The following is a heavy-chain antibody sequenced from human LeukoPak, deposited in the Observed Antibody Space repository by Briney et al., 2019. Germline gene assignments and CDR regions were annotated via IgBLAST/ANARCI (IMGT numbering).Heavy chain of an antibody. Sequence: ASVKVSCKASGYTFTSYAIHWVRQAPGQRLEWMGWVNAGNGNTKYSQKFQGRVTITRDTSASTAYMELSSLRSEDTAVYYCARESPCSGDGCHARLDYWGQGTLVIVSS. CDR1: GYTFTSYA. D-gene: IGHD2-15*01. CDR2: VNAGNGNT. J-gene: IGHJ4*02. V-gene: IGHV1-3*01. CDR3: ARESPCSGDGCHARLDY.